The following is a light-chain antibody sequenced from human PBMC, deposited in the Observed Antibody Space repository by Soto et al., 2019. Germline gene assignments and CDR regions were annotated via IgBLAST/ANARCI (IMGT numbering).Light chain of an antibody. CDR1: SSDVGSYNL. V-gene: IGLV2-23*02. CDR3: CSYAGSREVV. J-gene: IGLJ2*01. Sequence: QSALTQPASVSGSPGQSITISCTGTSSDVGSYNLVSWYQQHPGKAPKLMIYEVSKRQSGVSNRFSGSKSGNTASLTISGLQAEDEADYYCCSYAGSREVVFGGGTKLTVL. CDR2: EVS.